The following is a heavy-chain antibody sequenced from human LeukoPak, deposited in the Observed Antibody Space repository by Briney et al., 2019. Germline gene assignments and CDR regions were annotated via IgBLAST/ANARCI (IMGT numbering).Heavy chain of an antibody. V-gene: IGHV3-48*01. CDR2: ISSSSSTI. D-gene: IGHD3-22*01. Sequence: GGSLRLSCAASGFTFSSYSMLWVRQAPGKGLEWVSYISSSSSTIYYADSVKGRFTISRDNAKNSLYLQMNTLRAEDTAVYYCARNRHKYNYDSGGYPPYWGQGTLVTVSS. J-gene: IGHJ4*02. CDR3: ARNRHKYNYDSGGYPPY. CDR1: GFTFSSYS.